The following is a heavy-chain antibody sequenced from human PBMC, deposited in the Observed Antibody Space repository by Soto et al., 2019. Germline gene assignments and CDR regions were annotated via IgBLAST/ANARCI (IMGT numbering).Heavy chain of an antibody. D-gene: IGHD2-2*01. J-gene: IGHJ4*02. CDR2: INPTTGDT. V-gene: IGHV1-2*02. CDR1: GYNFPGNY. Sequence: ASVKVSCKASGYNFPGNYIHWVRQAPGQGLEWMALINPTTGDTRYAQKFQGRVSVTWDTSISTAYMELSRLTSDDTAIYFCARGYCSSSGCSHYFDYWGQGTLVTVSS. CDR3: ARGYCSSSGCSHYFDY.